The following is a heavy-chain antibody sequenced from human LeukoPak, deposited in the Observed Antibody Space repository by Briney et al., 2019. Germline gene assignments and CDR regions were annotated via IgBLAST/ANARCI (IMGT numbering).Heavy chain of an antibody. Sequence: SETLSLTCSVSGDSFSGFHWHWIRQPPGKGLEWIGYIFHTGSTNYNPSLERRVTMSVDTSKNQFSLHLTSVTAADTAVYYCAKVPGRYLDFLWYFDLWGRGTLVTVSS. D-gene: IGHD3-9*01. J-gene: IGHJ2*01. CDR1: GDSFSGFH. CDR3: AKVPGRYLDFLWYFDL. V-gene: IGHV4-59*01. CDR2: IFHTGST.